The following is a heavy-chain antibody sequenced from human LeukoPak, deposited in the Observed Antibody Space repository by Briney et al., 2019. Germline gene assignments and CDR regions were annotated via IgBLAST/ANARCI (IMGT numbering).Heavy chain of an antibody. Sequence: SETLSLTCAVYGGSFSGYYWSWIRQPPGKGLEWIGEINHSGSTNYNPSLKSRVTISVDTSKNQFSLKLSSVTAADTAVYYCARGWDSGVVVVAATEEEWFDPWGQGTLVTVSS. CDR2: INHSGST. D-gene: IGHD2-15*01. J-gene: IGHJ5*02. V-gene: IGHV4-34*01. CDR1: GGSFSGYY. CDR3: ARGWDSGVVVVAATEEEWFDP.